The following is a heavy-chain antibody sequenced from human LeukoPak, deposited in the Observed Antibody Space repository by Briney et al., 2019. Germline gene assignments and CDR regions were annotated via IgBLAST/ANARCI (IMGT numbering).Heavy chain of an antibody. D-gene: IGHD3-22*01. CDR1: GFTFSSYG. V-gene: IGHV3-30*03. J-gene: IGHJ4*02. CDR2: ISHDGSNP. Sequence: GGSLRLSCAASGFTFSSYGMHWVRQAPGKGLEWVAVISHDGSNPYYADSVKGRFTISRDNSKNTLYLQMSSLRAEDTAVYYCARTHYYDSSGVPGDYWGQGTLVTVSS. CDR3: ARTHYYDSSGVPGDY.